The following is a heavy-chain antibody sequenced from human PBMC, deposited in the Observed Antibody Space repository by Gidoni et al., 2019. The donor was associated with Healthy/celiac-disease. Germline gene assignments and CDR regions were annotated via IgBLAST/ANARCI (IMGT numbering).Heavy chain of an antibody. CDR3: AKDRGQQLVPYYFDY. CDR2: ISGSGGST. J-gene: IGHJ4*02. Sequence: FSSYAMSWVRQAPGKGLEWVSAISGSGGSTYYADSVKGRFTISRENSKNTLYLQMNSLRAEDTAVYYCAKDRGQQLVPYYFDYWGQGTLVTVSS. V-gene: IGHV3-23*01. D-gene: IGHD6-6*01. CDR1: FSSYA.